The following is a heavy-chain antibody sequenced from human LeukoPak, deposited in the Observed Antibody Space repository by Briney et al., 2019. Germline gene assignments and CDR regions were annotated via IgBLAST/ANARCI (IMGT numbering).Heavy chain of an antibody. CDR1: GGSISSYY. CDR3: ARVPYYYGSGSYQYFDY. Sequence: PSETQSLTCTVSGGSISSYYWSWIRQPPGKGLEWIGYIYYSGSTNYNPSLKSRVTISVDTSKNQFSLKLSSVTAADTAVYYCARVPYYYGSGSYQYFDYWGQGTLVTVSS. D-gene: IGHD3-10*01. V-gene: IGHV4-59*01. CDR2: IYYSGST. J-gene: IGHJ4*02.